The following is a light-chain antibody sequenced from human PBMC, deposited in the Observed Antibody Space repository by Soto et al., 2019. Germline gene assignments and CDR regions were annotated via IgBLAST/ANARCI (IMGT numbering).Light chain of an antibody. Sequence: DIQVTQSPSSLSASFADRVTITCRASQGIGVYLAWFQQKPGNAPKLLIYAASTLQSGVPSRFSGSGSGTDFTLTISGLQPEDVATYYCQKYNSAPLTFGGGTKVEIK. CDR1: QGIGVY. CDR3: QKYNSAPLT. CDR2: AAS. J-gene: IGKJ4*01. V-gene: IGKV1-27*01.